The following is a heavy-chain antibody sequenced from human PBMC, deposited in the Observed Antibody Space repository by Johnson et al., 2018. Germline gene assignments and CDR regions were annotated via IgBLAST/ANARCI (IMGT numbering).Heavy chain of an antibody. CDR1: GFTFSSYG. J-gene: IGHJ3*02. D-gene: IGHD3-22*01. CDR2: ISYDGSNK. Sequence: QVQLVESGGGVVQXGRSLRLXCAASGFTFSSYGMHWVRPAPGKGLEWVAVISYDGSNKYYADSVKGRFTISRDNSKNQRYLQRNSRRAADTAVHYCAKDTYYYDSSGNAFDIWGKGTMVTVSS. V-gene: IGHV3-30*18. CDR3: AKDTYYYDSSGNAFDI.